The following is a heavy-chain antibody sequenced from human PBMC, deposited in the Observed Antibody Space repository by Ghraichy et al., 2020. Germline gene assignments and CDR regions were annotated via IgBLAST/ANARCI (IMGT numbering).Heavy chain of an antibody. CDR3: AKADDGDPWGLDV. CDR2: LSGSAGSP. Sequence: GESLNISCAGSGFTFSHYAMRWVRQAPGKGLEWVSTLSGSAGSPYYADSVKGRFSISRENSKNTLYLQASTLTAEDTAVYFCAKADDGDPWGLDVWGQGTAVTVSS. J-gene: IGHJ6*02. D-gene: IGHD4-17*01. V-gene: IGHV3-23*01. CDR1: GFTFSHYA.